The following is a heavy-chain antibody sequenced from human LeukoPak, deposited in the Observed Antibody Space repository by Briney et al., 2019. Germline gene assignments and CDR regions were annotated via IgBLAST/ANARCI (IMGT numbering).Heavy chain of an antibody. J-gene: IGHJ4*02. CDR1: GFTFSDYY. Sequence: GGSLRLSCAASGFTFSDYYMSWIRQAPGKGLEWVSYISSSGNTIYYADSVKGRFTISRDNAKNSLYLQMNSLRAEDTAVYYCARAGIVLMVYAIFDYWGQGTLVTVSS. CDR2: ISSSGNTI. D-gene: IGHD2-8*01. CDR3: ARAGIVLMVYAIFDY. V-gene: IGHV3-11*04.